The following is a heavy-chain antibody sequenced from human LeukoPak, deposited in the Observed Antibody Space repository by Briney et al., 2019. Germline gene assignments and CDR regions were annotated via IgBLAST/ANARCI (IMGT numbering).Heavy chain of an antibody. D-gene: IGHD2-15*01. CDR2: IKQDGSEK. CDR3: AREIIGYCSGGSCYSPYYFDY. Sequence: GGSLRLSCAASGFTFSSYWMSWVRQAPGKGLEWVANIKQDGSEKYYVDSVKGRFTISRDNAKNSLYLQMNSLRAEDTAVYYYAREIIGYCSGGSCYSPYYFDYWGQGTLVTVSS. V-gene: IGHV3-7*04. CDR1: GFTFSSYW. J-gene: IGHJ4*02.